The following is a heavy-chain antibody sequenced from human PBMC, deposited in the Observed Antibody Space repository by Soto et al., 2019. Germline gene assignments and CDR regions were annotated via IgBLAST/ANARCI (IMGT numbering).Heavy chain of an antibody. V-gene: IGHV3-74*01. Sequence: EVQLVESGGGLVQPEGSLRLSCAASGFTFSSYWMHWVRQAPGKGLVWVSRINSDGSSTSYADSVKGRFTISRDNAKNTLYLQMNSLRAEDTAVYYCARDCVSVCYDSSGNGHNAFDIWGQGTMVTVSS. D-gene: IGHD3-22*01. CDR1: GFTFSSYW. J-gene: IGHJ3*02. CDR2: INSDGSST. CDR3: ARDCVSVCYDSSGNGHNAFDI.